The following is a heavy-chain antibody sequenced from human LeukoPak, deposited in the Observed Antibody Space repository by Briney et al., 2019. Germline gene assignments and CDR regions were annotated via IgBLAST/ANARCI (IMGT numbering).Heavy chain of an antibody. CDR3: ARRYDFWPLDYYYGMDV. CDR1: GGSFSGYY. V-gene: IGHV4-34*01. D-gene: IGHD3-3*01. Sequence: KPSETLSLTCAVYGGSFSGYYWSWIRQPPGKGLEWIGSIYYSGSTYYNPSLKSRVTISVDTSKNQFSLKLSSVTAADTAVYYCARRYDFWPLDYYYGMDVWGQGTTVTVSS. CDR2: IYYSGST. J-gene: IGHJ6*02.